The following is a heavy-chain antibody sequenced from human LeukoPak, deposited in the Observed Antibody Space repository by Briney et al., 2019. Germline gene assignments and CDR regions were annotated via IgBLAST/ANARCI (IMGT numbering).Heavy chain of an antibody. D-gene: IGHD3-22*01. V-gene: IGHV3-30*18. CDR1: GFTFSSHG. J-gene: IGHJ4*02. CDR2: ISYDGSNK. CDR3: ANAYGGYYYEPPAY. Sequence: GRSLRLSCAASGFTFSSHGMHWVRQAPGKGLEWVAVISYDGSNKYYADSVKGRFTISRDNSKNTLYLQMNSLRAEDTAVYYCANAYGGYYYEPPAYWGRGTLVTVSS.